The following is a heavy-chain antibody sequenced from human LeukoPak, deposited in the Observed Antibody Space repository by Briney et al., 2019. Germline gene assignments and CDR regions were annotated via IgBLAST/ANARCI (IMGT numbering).Heavy chain of an antibody. CDR1: GGTFSSYA. D-gene: IGHD5-12*01. CDR2: IIPIFGTA. V-gene: IGHV1-69*13. J-gene: IGHJ3*02. Sequence: GASVKVSCKASGGTFSSYAISWVRQAPGQGLEWMGGIIPIFGTANYAQKFQSRVTITADESTSTAYMELSSLRSEDTAVYYCARARSGYSGYPEDAFDIWGQETMVTVSS. CDR3: ARARSGYSGYPEDAFDI.